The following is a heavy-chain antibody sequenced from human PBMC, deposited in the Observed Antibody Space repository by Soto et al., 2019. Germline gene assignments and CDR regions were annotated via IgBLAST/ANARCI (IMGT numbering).Heavy chain of an antibody. J-gene: IGHJ5*02. V-gene: IGHV3-30-3*01. CDR1: GFTFSSYA. CDR2: ISYDGSNK. CDR3: VRDQSVAGPTTLFDP. D-gene: IGHD6-19*01. Sequence: GGSLRLSCAASGFTFSSYAMHWVRQAPGKGLEWVAVISYDGSNKYYADSVKGRFTVSRDNAKNTLYLQMNNLRAEDTAVYYCVRDQSVAGPTTLFDPWGQGVLVTVSS.